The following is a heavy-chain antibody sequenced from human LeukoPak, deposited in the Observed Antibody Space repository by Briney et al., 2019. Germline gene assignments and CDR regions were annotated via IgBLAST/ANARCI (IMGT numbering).Heavy chain of an antibody. CDR3: ARGLQWLLD. J-gene: IGHJ4*02. CDR2: IYSGGST. CDR1: GSTVNSNY. V-gene: IGHV3-66*02. Sequence: GGSLRLSCAASGSTVNSNYMTWVRQAPGKGLEWVSVIYSGGSTYYADSVRGRLTISRDNSKNTLYLQMNTLRAEDTAVYYCARGLQWLLDWGQGTLVTVSS. D-gene: IGHD3-3*01.